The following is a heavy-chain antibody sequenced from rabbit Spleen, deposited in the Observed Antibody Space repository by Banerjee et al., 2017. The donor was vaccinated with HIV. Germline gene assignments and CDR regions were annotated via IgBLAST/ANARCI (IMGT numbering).Heavy chain of an antibody. CDR2: IDPVFGST. Sequence: QEQLEESGGGLVQPGGSLKLSCKASGFDFSRYGVSWVRQAPGKGLEWIGYIDPVFGSTYYASWVNGRFTISRHNAQNTLYLQLNSLTAADTATYFCVRDLGYDDYSEKGYFNLWGQGTLVTVS. CDR3: VRDLGYDDYSEKGYFNL. D-gene: IGHD2-1*01. J-gene: IGHJ4*01. V-gene: IGHV1S47*01. CDR1: GFDFSRYG.